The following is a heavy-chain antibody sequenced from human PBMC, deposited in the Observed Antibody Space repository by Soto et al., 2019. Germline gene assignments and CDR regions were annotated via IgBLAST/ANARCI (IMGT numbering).Heavy chain of an antibody. CDR2: ISSSSSYI. V-gene: IGHV3-21*01. Sequence: PGGSLRLSCAASGFTFSSYSMNWVRQAPGKGLEWVSSISSSSSYIYYADSVKGRSTISRDNAKNSLYLQMNSLRAEDTAVYYCARAGIAVAGSHWFDPWGQGTLVTVSS. CDR3: ARAGIAVAGSHWFDP. CDR1: GFTFSSYS. J-gene: IGHJ5*02. D-gene: IGHD6-19*01.